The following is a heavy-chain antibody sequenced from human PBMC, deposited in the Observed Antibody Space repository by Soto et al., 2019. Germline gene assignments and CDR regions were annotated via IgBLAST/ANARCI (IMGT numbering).Heavy chain of an antibody. D-gene: IGHD2-21*02. CDR2: VYHTGDT. CDR1: GGTVASSHW. J-gene: IGHJ5*02. Sequence: SATLSITCGVSGGTVASSHWWSWVRQSPGGGLEWIGNVYHTGDTNFNPSLQSRVTISVDKSNNQFSLRLNSLTAADTAVYFCAREIVTAGGNNYFDPWGPGTLVTAPQ. CDR3: AREIVTAGGNNYFDP. V-gene: IGHV4-4*02.